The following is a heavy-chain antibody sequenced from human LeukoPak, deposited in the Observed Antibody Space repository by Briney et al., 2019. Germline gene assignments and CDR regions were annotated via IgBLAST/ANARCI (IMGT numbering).Heavy chain of an antibody. CDR2: INPNSGGT. D-gene: IGHD4-11*01. V-gene: IGHV1-2*02. Sequence: GASVKVSCKASGYTFTGYYMHWVRQAPGQGLEWMGWINPNSGGTNYAQKFQGRVTTTRDTSISTAYMELSRLRSDDTAVYYCARDTVNHYYYYMDVWGKGTTVTVSS. J-gene: IGHJ6*03. CDR3: ARDTVNHYYYYMDV. CDR1: GYTFTGYY.